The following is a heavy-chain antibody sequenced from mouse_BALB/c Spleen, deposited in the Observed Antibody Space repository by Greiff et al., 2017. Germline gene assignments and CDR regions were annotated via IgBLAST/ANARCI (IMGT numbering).Heavy chain of an antibody. Sequence: EVKVVESGGGLVQPGGSLKLSCAASGFTFSSYTMSWVRQTPEKRLEWVAYISNGGGSTYYPDTVKGRFTISRDNAKNTLYLQMSSLKSEDTAMYYCARSDYYGHYYAMDYWGQGTSVTVSS. CDR1: GFTFSSYT. D-gene: IGHD1-1*01. V-gene: IGHV5-12-2*01. CDR3: ARSDYYGHYYAMDY. CDR2: ISNGGGST. J-gene: IGHJ4*01.